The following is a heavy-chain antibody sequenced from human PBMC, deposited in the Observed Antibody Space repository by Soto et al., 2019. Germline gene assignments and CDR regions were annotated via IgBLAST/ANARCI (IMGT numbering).Heavy chain of an antibody. CDR3: ARGSMIVVVITGWYFDL. J-gene: IGHJ2*01. V-gene: IGHV3-30-3*01. CDR1: GFTFSSYA. D-gene: IGHD3-22*01. CDR2: ISYDGSNK. Sequence: QVQLVESGGGVVQPGRSLRLSCAASGFTFSSYAMHWVRQAPGKGLEWVAVISYDGSNKYYADSVKGRFTISRDNSKKTQYLQMNSLRAEDTAVYYCARGSMIVVVITGWYFDLWGRGTLVTVSS.